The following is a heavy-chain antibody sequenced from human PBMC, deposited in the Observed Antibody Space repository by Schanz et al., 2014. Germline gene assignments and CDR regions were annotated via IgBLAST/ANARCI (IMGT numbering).Heavy chain of an antibody. CDR3: ARGILAAGGKAFDG. D-gene: IGHD6-13*01. J-gene: IGHJ4*02. V-gene: IGHV1-46*01. CDR2: IHPGGGSA. Sequence: QVQLVQSGAEVKKPGASVKLSCEASGYTFTSYFLHWVRQAPGQGPEWRGIIHPGGGSANYAQQFLGRLTMTRYTSTNTVYMNLSSLTSAAAAVYFYARGILAAGGKAFDGWGQGTLVTVSS. CDR1: GYTFTSYF.